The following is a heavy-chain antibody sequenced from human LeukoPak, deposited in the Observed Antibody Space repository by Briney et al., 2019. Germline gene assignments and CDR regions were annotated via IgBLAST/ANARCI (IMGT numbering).Heavy chain of an antibody. D-gene: IGHD6-13*01. V-gene: IGHV3-30-3*01. J-gene: IGHJ3*02. CDR2: ISYDGSNK. CDR3: ARESIAAAWGAFDI. Sequence: GRSLRLSCAASGFTFSSYAMHWVRQAPGKGLEWVAVISYDGSNKYYADSVKGRFTISRDNSKNTLYLQMNSLRAEDTAVYYCARESIAAAWGAFDIWGQGTMVTVSS. CDR1: GFTFSSYA.